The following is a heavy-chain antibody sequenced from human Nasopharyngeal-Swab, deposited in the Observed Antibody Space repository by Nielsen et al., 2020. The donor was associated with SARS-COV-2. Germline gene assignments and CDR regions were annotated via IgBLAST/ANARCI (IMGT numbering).Heavy chain of an antibody. CDR1: GFTFDDYA. V-gene: IGHV3-9*01. CDR3: ARIGYSSSSTDY. Sequence: SLKISCVASGFTFDDYAMHWVREAPGKGPEWVSGISWNSGSIHYAGSVKGRFTISRDNGKDSLYLQMNSLRIEDTAVYFCARIGYSSSSTDYWGQGTLVTVSS. J-gene: IGHJ4*02. D-gene: IGHD6-6*01. CDR2: ISWNSGSI.